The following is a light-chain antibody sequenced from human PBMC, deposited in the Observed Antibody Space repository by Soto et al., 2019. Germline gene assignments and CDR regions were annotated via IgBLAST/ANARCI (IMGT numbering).Light chain of an antibody. J-gene: IGLJ1*01. CDR1: SSDVGSYNY. Sequence: QSALTQPASVSGSPGQSITISCTGTSSDVGSYNYVSWYQQHPGKAPKLIIYEVSDRPSGISSRFSGSKSGNTASLTISGLKTQDEDDYYCSSYTRSRTLLGTGTKVTV. CDR2: EVS. V-gene: IGLV2-14*01. CDR3: SSYTRSRTL.